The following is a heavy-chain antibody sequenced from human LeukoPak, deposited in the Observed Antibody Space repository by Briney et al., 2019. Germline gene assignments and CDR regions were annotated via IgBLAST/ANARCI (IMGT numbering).Heavy chain of an antibody. CDR1: GYSISSGYY. CDR3: SSVVVVPAALVWDAFDI. V-gene: IGHV4-38-2*01. J-gene: IGHJ3*02. CDR2: IYHSGST. D-gene: IGHD2-2*01. Sequence: ASETLSLTCAVSGYSISSGYYWGWIRQPPGKGLEWIGSIYHSGSTYYNPSLKSRVTISVVTSKNQFSLKLSSVTAADTAVYYCSSVVVVPAALVWDAFDIWGQGTMVTVSS.